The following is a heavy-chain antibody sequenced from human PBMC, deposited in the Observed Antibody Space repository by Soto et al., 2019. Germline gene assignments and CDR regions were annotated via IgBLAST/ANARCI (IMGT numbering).Heavy chain of an antibody. CDR3: TTDYYSSMVVVRFDF. J-gene: IGHJ4*01. CDR1: GFPFSNAW. CDR2: IKSRALGGTT. V-gene: IGHV3-15*07. Sequence: GGSLRLSCSGSGFPFSNAWINWVRHVPGKGLEWVGRIKSRALGGTTDFAAHIRGRFAITRDDSRNVAYMQMNSLHTEDTAFYYCTTDYYSSMVVVRFDFWGHRSLVTVTS. D-gene: IGHD2-15*01.